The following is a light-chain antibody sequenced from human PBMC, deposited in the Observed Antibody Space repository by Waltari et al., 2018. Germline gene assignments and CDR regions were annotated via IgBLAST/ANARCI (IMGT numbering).Light chain of an antibody. V-gene: IGLV1-40*01. CDR1: GSNLGVGYD. CDR3: QSYDTSLSVV. Sequence: QSVLPQPPSVSGAPGQRVSITCTGSGSNLGVGYDVNWYQQHPGKAPKLLIYGTSTRPPGVPDRFFGSQSGTSASLAITALQAEDEAEYYCQSYDTSLSVVFGGGTKLTVL. J-gene: IGLJ2*01. CDR2: GTS.